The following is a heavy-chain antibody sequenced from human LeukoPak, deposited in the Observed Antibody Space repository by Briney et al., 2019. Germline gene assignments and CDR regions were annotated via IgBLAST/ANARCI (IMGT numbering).Heavy chain of an antibody. J-gene: IGHJ4*02. CDR3: ARQNWAFDY. D-gene: IGHD7-27*01. CDR2: IYYSGST. CDR1: GGSISSSSYY. Sequence: SETLSLTWTVSGGSISSSSYYWGWIRQPPGKGLEWIGSIYYSGSTYYNPSLKSRVTISVDTSKNQFSLKLSSVTAADTAVYYCARQNWAFDYWGQGTRVTVSS. V-gene: IGHV4-39*01.